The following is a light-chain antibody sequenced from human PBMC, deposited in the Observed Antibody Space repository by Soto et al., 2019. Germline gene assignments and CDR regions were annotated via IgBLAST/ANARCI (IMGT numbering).Light chain of an antibody. CDR3: QQSYITPST. J-gene: IGKJ2*01. Sequence: DIQMTQSPSSLFVSVGDRVTSTCRASQSIASFLIWYQKKPGKAPQLLIYASFNLQSGVPSRFSGSGSGTDFTLTISSLQPEDFATYYCQQSYITPSTFGQGTILDIK. V-gene: IGKV1-39*01. CDR1: QSIASF. CDR2: ASF.